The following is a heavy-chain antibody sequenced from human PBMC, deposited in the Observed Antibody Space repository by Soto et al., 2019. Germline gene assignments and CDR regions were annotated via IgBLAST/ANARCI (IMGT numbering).Heavy chain of an antibody. D-gene: IGHD2-21*02. Sequence: SQTLSLPCAISGDSVSSNSAAWNWIRQSPSRGLEWLGRTYYRSKWYNDYAVSVKSRITINPDTSKNQFSLQLNSVTPEDTAVYYCARDRAYCGGDCYSGKYYYYGMDVWGQGTTVTVSS. CDR2: TYYRSKWYN. V-gene: IGHV6-1*01. CDR1: GDSVSSNSAA. CDR3: ARDRAYCGGDCYSGKYYYYGMDV. J-gene: IGHJ6*02.